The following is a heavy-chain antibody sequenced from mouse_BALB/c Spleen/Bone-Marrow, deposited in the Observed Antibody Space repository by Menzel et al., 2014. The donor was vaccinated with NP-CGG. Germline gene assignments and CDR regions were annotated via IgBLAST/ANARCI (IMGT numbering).Heavy chain of an antibody. Sequence: LVESGAELVRPGTPVKLSCRASGYTFTSYWMNWVKQRPGRGLEWIGRIDPSDSETHYSQKFKDKATLTVDKSSSTAYIQLSSLTSEDSAVYYCARWGAYFDYWGQGTTLTVSS. CDR1: GYTFTSYW. CDR2: IDPSDSET. J-gene: IGHJ2*01. V-gene: IGHV1-61*01. CDR3: ARWGAYFDY.